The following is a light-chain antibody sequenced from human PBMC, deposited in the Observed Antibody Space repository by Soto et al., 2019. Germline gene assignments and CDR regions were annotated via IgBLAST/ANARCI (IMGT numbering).Light chain of an antibody. Sequence: QSVLTQPPSVSAAPGQKVTISCSGSSSNIGNKYVSWYQQLPGTAPKLLIYDNDKRPSGIPDRFSGSKSGTSATLGITGLQTGDEAHYYCGTWDSSLSAYIFGAGTKLTVL. V-gene: IGLV1-51*01. J-gene: IGLJ2*01. CDR1: SSNIGNKY. CDR2: DND. CDR3: GTWDSSLSAYI.